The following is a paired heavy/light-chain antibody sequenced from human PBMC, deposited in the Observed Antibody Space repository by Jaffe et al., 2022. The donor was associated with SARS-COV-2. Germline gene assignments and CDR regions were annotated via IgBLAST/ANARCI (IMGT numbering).Light chain of an antibody. Sequence: DIVMTQSPDSLAVSLGERATINCKSSQGVLSSSNNKNYLAWYQQKPGQPPKLLIYWASTRESGVPDRFSGSGSGTDFTLTISSLQAEDVAVYYCQQYYSLPYTFGQGTKLEIK. CDR2: WAS. CDR3: QQYYSLPYT. CDR1: QGVLSSSNNKNY. J-gene: IGKJ2*01. V-gene: IGKV4-1*01.
Heavy chain of an antibody. J-gene: IGHJ2*01. CDR3: TRYTTSSNWNFDL. CDR2: ISSKPNNYAT. CDR1: GFTFSGSN. V-gene: IGHV3-73*02. Sequence: EVQLVESGGGLVQPGGSLKLSCAASGFTFSGSNLHWVRQASGKGLEWVGRISSKPNNYATAYAASVTGRFTISRDDSKNTAYLQMNSLKTEDTAVYYCTRYTTSSNWNFDLWGRGTLVTVSS. D-gene: IGHD6-6*01.